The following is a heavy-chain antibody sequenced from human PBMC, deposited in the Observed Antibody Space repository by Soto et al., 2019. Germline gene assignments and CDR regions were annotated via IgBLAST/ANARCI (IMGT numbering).Heavy chain of an antibody. V-gene: IGHV3-15*01. J-gene: IGHJ4*02. D-gene: IGHD3-22*01. CDR2: IKSKTDGGTT. CDR1: GFTFSNAW. CDR3: TTGYYYDSSAY. Sequence: ETLRLSCAASGFTFSNAWMSWVRQAPGKGLEWVGRIKSKTDGGTTDYAAPVKGRFTISRDDSKNTLYLQMNSLKTEDTAVYYCTTGYYYDSSAYWGQGTLVTVSS.